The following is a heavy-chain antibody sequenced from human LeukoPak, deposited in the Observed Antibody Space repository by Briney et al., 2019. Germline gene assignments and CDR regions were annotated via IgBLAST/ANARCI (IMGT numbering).Heavy chain of an antibody. J-gene: IGHJ4*02. Sequence: GGSLRLSCAASGFTFSSYAMHWVRQAPGKGLEWVAVISYDGSNKYYADSVKGRFTISRDNAKNSLYLQMNSLRAEDTAVYYCARGNVVVVAATGYYWGQGTLVTVSS. CDR2: ISYDGSNK. V-gene: IGHV3-30*07. CDR1: GFTFSSYA. CDR3: ARGNVVVVAATGYY. D-gene: IGHD2-15*01.